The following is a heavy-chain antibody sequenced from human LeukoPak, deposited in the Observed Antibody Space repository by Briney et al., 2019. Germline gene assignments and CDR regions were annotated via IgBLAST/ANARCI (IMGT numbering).Heavy chain of an antibody. D-gene: IGHD3-10*01. J-gene: IGHJ4*02. Sequence: ASVKVSCKASGYTFPSYDINWVRQATGQGLEWMGWMNPNSGNTGYAQKFQGRVTMTRNTSISTAYMELSSLRSEDTAVYYCASSYGSGSYYNVGYWGQGTLVTVSS. CDR1: GYTFPSYD. CDR3: ASSYGSGSYYNVGY. CDR2: MNPNSGNT. V-gene: IGHV1-8*01.